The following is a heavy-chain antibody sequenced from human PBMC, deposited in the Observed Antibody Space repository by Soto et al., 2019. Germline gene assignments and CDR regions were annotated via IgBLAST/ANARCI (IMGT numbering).Heavy chain of an antibody. CDR3: AREGGESSDGLYYFDS. CDR1: GGSTSSDNY. V-gene: IGHV4-30-4*01. D-gene: IGHD3-16*01. CDR2: IYYSGNT. Sequence: SETLSLTCTVSGGSTSSDNYWSWIRQPPGKGLEWIGRIYYSGNTDYNPSLKSRLAISIDTSKNQFSLKLSSVTAADTAVYFCAREGGESSDGLYYFDSWGQGSLVTVSS. J-gene: IGHJ4*02.